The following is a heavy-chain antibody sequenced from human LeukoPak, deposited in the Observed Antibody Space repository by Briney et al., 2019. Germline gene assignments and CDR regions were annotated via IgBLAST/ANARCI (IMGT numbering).Heavy chain of an antibody. Sequence: SQTLSLTCTVSGDSITSGGFYWSWIRQHPGRGLAWIGYISYRATTYYNPSLKSRVIVSLDTSKNQFSLNLRSVTAADTAVYYCARHLTGDDIWGQGTMVTVSS. V-gene: IGHV4-31*03. CDR2: ISYRATT. D-gene: IGHD1-14*01. J-gene: IGHJ3*02. CDR1: GDSITSGGFY. CDR3: ARHLTGDDI.